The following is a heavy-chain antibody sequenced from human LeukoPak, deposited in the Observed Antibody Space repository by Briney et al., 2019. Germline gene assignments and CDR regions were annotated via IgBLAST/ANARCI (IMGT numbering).Heavy chain of an antibody. CDR3: ARGKDSYKIPNRFDY. D-gene: IGHD5-24*01. CDR1: GGTFSSYA. CDR2: VIPILGAA. Sequence: SVTVSCKASGGTFSSYAISWVRQAPGQGLEWMGGVIPILGAANYAQKFQGRVTITTDESTSTAYMELSSLRSEDTVVYYCARGKDSYKIPNRFDYWGQGTLVTVSS. V-gene: IGHV1-69*05. J-gene: IGHJ4*02.